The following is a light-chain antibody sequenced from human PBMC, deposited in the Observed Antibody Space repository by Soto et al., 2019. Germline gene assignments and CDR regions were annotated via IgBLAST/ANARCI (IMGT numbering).Light chain of an antibody. Sequence: QSVLTQPPSVSAAPGQKVTISCSGSSSNIGNNYVSWYQQLPGTAPKLLIYENNKRPSGIPDRFSGSKSGTSATLGITGLQTGDEADYYCGTWDSSLRLSYVFGTGTKLTVL. CDR1: SSNIGNNY. CDR3: GTWDSSLRLSYV. V-gene: IGLV1-51*02. J-gene: IGLJ1*01. CDR2: ENN.